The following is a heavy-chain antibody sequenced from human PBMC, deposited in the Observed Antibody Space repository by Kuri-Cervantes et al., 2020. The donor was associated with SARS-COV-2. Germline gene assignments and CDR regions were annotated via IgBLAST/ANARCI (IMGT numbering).Heavy chain of an antibody. V-gene: IGHV1-46*01. CDR3: AREGIAADGKHHAFDI. J-gene: IGHJ3*02. D-gene: IGHD6-13*01. CDR2: INPSGGST. CDR1: GYTFTSYY. Sequence: ASVKVSCKASGYTFTSYYMHWVRQAPGQGLEWMGIINPSGGSTSYAQKFQGRVTMTRDTSTSTVYMELSSLRSEDTAVYYCAREGIAADGKHHAFDIWGQGTMVTVSS.